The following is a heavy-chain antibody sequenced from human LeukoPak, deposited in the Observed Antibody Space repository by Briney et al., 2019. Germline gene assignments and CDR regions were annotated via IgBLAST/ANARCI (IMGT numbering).Heavy chain of an antibody. Sequence: PGESLLISCKGSGYTLSSYWIGWVRQLPGKGLEWVGIIYPGDSDTRYSPSLQGQVTISVDTSIGTAYLQWSSLKASDTAIYYCARQNDFRLDYWGQGTLVTVSS. CDR1: GYTLSSYW. CDR3: ARQNDFRLDY. D-gene: IGHD3-3*01. J-gene: IGHJ4*02. V-gene: IGHV5-51*01. CDR2: IYPGDSDT.